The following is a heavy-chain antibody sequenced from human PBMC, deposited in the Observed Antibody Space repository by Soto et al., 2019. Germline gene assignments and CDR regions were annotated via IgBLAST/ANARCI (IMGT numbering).Heavy chain of an antibody. J-gene: IGHJ6*02. Sequence: SETLSLTCAVSGYSISSGNYWAWIRQPPGRGLEWIGSLYHIGSTHYNTSLKSRVTISVDTSKNHFSLELSSVTAADTAIYYCWSSTSRYAESCVVVWGPGXMGTGSS. CDR2: LYHIGST. CDR3: WSSTSRYAESCVVV. V-gene: IGHV4-38-2*01. CDR1: GYSISSGNY. D-gene: IGHD2-2*01.